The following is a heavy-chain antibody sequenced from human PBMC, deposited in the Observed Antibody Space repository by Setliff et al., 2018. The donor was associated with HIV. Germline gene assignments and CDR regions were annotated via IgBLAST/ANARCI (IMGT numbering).Heavy chain of an antibody. CDR1: GYTFTTYP. D-gene: IGHD6-19*01. CDR2: INTSGGSA. Sequence: GASVKVSCKASGYTFTTYPMHWVRQAPGQGLEWMGVINTSGGSAGYAKKFRGRVTMTRDTSTNTVYMDLRNLRSEDTAVYYCARNQGDSSGWYAGDFWGHGTLVTVSS. V-gene: IGHV1-46*01. CDR3: ARNQGDSSGWYAGDF. J-gene: IGHJ4*01.